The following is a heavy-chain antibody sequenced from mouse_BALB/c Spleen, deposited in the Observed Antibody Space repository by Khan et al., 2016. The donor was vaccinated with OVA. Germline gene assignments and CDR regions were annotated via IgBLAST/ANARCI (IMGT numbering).Heavy chain of an antibody. V-gene: IGHV5-9-3*01. Sequence: EVELVESGGGLVKPGDSLKLSCAVSGFTFSKYAMSWVRQTPEKRLEWVATISSGGGSYIYYPDSVKGRFTIFRANAKITLYLQMSSLRAADTAMYYCSRVYFCYFVYLGQGTTLTVSS. CDR1: GFTFSKYA. D-gene: IGHD1-1*01. CDR2: ISSGGGSYI. J-gene: IGHJ2*01. CDR3: SRVYFCYFVY.